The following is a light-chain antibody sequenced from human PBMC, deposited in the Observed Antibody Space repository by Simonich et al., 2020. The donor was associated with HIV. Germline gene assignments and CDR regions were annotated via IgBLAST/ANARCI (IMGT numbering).Light chain of an antibody. V-gene: IGKV1-NL1*01. CDR1: QGVSNS. CDR3: QQYNSYPWT. Sequence: DILMTQSPSSLPASVGDRVTITCRARQGVSNSLAWYQQKPGKVPKLLLSASSRLERGGASRFSGSGSGTDYTLTISSLQPEDFATYYCQQYNSYPWTFGQGTKVEIK. CDR2: ASS. J-gene: IGKJ1*01.